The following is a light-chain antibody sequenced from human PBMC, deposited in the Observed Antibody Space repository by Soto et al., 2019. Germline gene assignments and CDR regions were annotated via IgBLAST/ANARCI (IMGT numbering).Light chain of an antibody. V-gene: IGKV3-11*01. J-gene: IGKJ2*01. CDR3: QQSSNLPHR. Sequence: EIVLTQSLATLSLSPGERATLSCRASQSVSSYLAWYQHKPGQAPRLLIYDASNRATGTPARFSGSGSGTDFTLTIRSLESEELAVYYGQQSSNLPHRIGPGTKLETK. CDR1: QSVSSY. CDR2: DAS.